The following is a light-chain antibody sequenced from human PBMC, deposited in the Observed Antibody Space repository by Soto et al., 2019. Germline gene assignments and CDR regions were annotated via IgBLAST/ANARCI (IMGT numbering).Light chain of an antibody. CDR1: QSVRSN. Sequence: IVMTQSPATMSVSPGERATLSCRASQSVRSNSVCYQQKPGQAPRLLIYGASTRATGIPARFSGSGSGTDFTLTISSLQSEDFAVYYCQQYNNWPRTFGQGTRLEIK. J-gene: IGKJ5*01. CDR3: QQYNNWPRT. V-gene: IGKV3-15*01. CDR2: GAS.